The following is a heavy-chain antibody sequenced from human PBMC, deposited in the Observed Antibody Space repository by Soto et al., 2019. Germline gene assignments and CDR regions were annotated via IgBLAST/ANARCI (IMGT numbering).Heavy chain of an antibody. CDR1: GGTFSSYT. D-gene: IGHD3-10*01. CDR2: IIPILGTA. J-gene: IGHJ4*02. V-gene: IGHV1-69*08. CDR3: ASLLYYYGSGSLSNPFDY. Sequence: SVKVSCKASGGTFSSYTISWVRQAPGQGLEWMGRIIPILGTANYAQKFQGRVTITADKSTSTAYMELSSLRSEDTALYYCASLLYYYGSGSLSNPFDYWGQGTLVTVSS.